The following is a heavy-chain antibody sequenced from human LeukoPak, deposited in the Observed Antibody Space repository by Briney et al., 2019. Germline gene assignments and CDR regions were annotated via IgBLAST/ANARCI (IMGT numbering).Heavy chain of an antibody. J-gene: IGHJ4*02. CDR2: SGGGRDGT. CDR3: ARTPLRFLARSSMGASYFDF. D-gene: IGHD3-3*01. V-gene: IGHV3-23*01. CDR1: GFTFLHYG. Sequence: GGPLRLSCAASGFTFLHYGMSWVRRAPGKGLEWVSASGGGRDGTFYADSVKGRFTISRDDSENTLYLQLNNPRAEDTAVYYCARTPLRFLARSSMGASYFDFWGRGTLVTVSS.